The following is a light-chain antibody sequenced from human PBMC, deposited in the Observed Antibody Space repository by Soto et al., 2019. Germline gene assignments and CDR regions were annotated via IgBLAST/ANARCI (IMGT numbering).Light chain of an antibody. CDR2: AAS. V-gene: IGKV1-39*01. CDR3: QQIYSSPR. CDR1: QSIGSS. J-gene: IGKJ3*01. Sequence: DIQMTQSPSSLSASVGDRVTISCRASQSIGSSLNWYQEKKGKAPKLLIFAASSLQSGVPSRFSGSGSGTDFTLTFDSLQSEDFATYYCQQIYSSPRFGPGPKVDIK.